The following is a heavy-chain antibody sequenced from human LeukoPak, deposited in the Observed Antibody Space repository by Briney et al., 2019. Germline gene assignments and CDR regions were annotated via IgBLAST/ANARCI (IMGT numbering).Heavy chain of an antibody. CDR3: AKDRGTSLCDAFDI. Sequence: GGSLRLSCGASSFTFSSYVMSWVRQAPGKGLEWVSTVSTTGGSTYYADSVKGRFTISRDNSKNTLYLQMNSLGAEDTAVYYCAKDRGTSLCDAFDIWGQGTMVTVSS. V-gene: IGHV3-23*01. D-gene: IGHD6-25*01. J-gene: IGHJ3*02. CDR2: VSTTGGST. CDR1: SFTFSSYV.